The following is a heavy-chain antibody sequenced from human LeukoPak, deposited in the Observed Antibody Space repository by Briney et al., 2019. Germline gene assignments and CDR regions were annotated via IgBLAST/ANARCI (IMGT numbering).Heavy chain of an antibody. CDR3: ARDLSVAYCGGDCYSFLDY. D-gene: IGHD2-21*01. V-gene: IGHV3-48*01. CDR1: GCTFSSYS. CDR2: ISSSSSTI. J-gene: IGHJ4*02. Sequence: GGSLRLSCAASGCTFSSYSMNWVRQAPGKGLEWVSYISSSSSTIYYADSVKGRFTISRDNAKNSLYLQMNSLRAEDTAVYYCARDLSVAYCGGDCYSFLDYWGQGTLVTVSS.